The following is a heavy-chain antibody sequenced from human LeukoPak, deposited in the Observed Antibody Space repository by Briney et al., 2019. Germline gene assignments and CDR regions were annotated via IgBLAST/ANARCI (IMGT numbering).Heavy chain of an antibody. J-gene: IGHJ4*02. CDR1: GFTFTSFA. Sequence: PGGSLILSCAASGFTFTSFAMSWVRQAPGKVLEGVSAIRGSGGGAYYADSVKGRFTVSRDNSKNTLYLQMNTLRAEDTAVYYCATSSPMVRPDFDYWGQGTLVTVSS. D-gene: IGHD3-10*01. V-gene: IGHV3-23*01. CDR3: ATSSPMVRPDFDY. CDR2: IRGSGGGA.